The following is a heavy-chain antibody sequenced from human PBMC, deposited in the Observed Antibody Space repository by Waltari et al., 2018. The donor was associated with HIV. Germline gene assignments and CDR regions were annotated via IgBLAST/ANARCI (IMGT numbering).Heavy chain of an antibody. Sequence: EVQLVESGGGLVKPGESLRLSWAASGFPLTNAWMSWVRQAPGKGLEWVGRIKSEDDGGTTDYAAPVKGRFTISRDDSKNALYLQMNSLKTEDTALYYCTSTGGGITDYWGQGTLVTVSS. J-gene: IGHJ4*02. CDR2: IKSEDDGGTT. D-gene: IGHD2-15*01. CDR1: GFPLTNAW. CDR3: TSTGGGITDY. V-gene: IGHV3-15*01.